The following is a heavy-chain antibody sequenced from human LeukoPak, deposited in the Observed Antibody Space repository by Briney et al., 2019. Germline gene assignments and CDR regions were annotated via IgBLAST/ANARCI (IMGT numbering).Heavy chain of an antibody. J-gene: IGHJ4*02. CDR3: ARGACGGDCYSADYFDH. V-gene: IGHV4-34*01. CDR2: INHSEST. Sequence: PSETLSLTCAVYGGSFSGYYWSWIRQPPGKGLEWIGEINHSESTNYNPSLKSRVSISVDTSKNQFSLKLSSVTAADTAIYYCARGACGGDCYSADYFDHWGLGTLVTVSS. CDR1: GGSFSGYY. D-gene: IGHD2-21*02.